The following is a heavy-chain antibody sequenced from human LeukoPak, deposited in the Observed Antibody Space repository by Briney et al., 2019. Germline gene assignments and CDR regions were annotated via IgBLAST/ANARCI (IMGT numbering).Heavy chain of an antibody. V-gene: IGHV3-48*02. CDR1: GFTFSSYR. D-gene: IGHD3-9*01. Sequence: AGGSLRPSGAASGFTFSSYRMTWVRQAPGKGLEWVSYISSSSTIYYADSVKGRFTISRDNAKNSLYLQMNSLRDEDTAVYYCARDPDYDILTGYRPLYYYGMDVWGQGTTVTVSS. CDR2: ISSSSTI. CDR3: ARDPDYDILTGYRPLYYYGMDV. J-gene: IGHJ6*02.